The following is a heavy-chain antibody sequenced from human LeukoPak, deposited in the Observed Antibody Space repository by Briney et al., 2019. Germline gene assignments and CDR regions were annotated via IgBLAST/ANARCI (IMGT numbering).Heavy chain of an antibody. CDR3: ARLPVSRYCSSTSCYRWFDP. J-gene: IGHJ5*02. Sequence: GESLKISCKGSGYSFASYWIGWVRQMPGKGLEGMGIIYPGDSDTRYSPSFQGQVTISADKSISTAYLQWSSLKASDTAMYYCARLPVSRYCSSTSCYRWFDPWGQGTLVTVSS. D-gene: IGHD2-2*02. CDR2: IYPGDSDT. V-gene: IGHV5-51*01. CDR1: GYSFASYW.